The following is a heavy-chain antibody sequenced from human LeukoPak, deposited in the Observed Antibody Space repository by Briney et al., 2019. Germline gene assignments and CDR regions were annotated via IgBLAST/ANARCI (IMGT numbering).Heavy chain of an antibody. D-gene: IGHD4-17*01. CDR3: AREALGDYGGNSNY. V-gene: IGHV1-2*02. J-gene: IGHJ4*02. Sequence: ASVKVSCKASGYTFTGYYMLWVRQAPGQGLEWMGWINPNSGGTNYAQKFQGRVTITADKSTSTAYMELSSLRSEDTAVYYCAREALGDYGGNSNYWGQGTLVTVSS. CDR2: INPNSGGT. CDR1: GYTFTGYY.